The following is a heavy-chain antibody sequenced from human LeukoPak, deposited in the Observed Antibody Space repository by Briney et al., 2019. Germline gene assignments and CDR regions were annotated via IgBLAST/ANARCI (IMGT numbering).Heavy chain of an antibody. Sequence: SSETLSLTCIVSGGSISGSYSYWGWIRQSPGKGLEWIGTMYYSGKTFYSPSLKSRVAMSIDTSKNHLSLTLTSVTAADTTVYYCASGQSEIVWNFWGQGTLVTVSS. D-gene: IGHD2-21*01. CDR2: MYYSGKT. CDR3: ASGQSEIVWNF. J-gene: IGHJ4*02. CDR1: GGSISGSYSY. V-gene: IGHV4-39*02.